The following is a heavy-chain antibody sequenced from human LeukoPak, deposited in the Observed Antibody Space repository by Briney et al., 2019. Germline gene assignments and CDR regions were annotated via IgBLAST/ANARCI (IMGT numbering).Heavy chain of an antibody. Sequence: PGGSLRLSCAASGFNFSTYEMNWVRQAPGKGLEWASYISTSGSFTSYADSVKGRFTISRDNAKNSLYLQMDSLRAEDTAVYYCARGQYSYDTWGQGTLVTVSS. D-gene: IGHD5-18*01. CDR1: GFNFSTYE. V-gene: IGHV3-48*03. J-gene: IGHJ5*02. CDR3: ARGQYSYDT. CDR2: ISTSGSFT.